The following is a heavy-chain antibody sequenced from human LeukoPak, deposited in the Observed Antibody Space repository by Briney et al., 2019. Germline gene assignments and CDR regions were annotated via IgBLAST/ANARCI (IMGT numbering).Heavy chain of an antibody. J-gene: IGHJ6*03. CDR2: ISSSSSTI. V-gene: IGHV3-48*01. D-gene: IGHD2-2*01. Sequence: GGSLRLSCAASGFTFSRYSMNWVRQAPGKGVGLGSYISSSSSTIYYADSVKGRFTISRDNAKTSLYLQMNSLRAEDTAVYYCASSLYCSSTSCSRLYMDVWGKGTTVTVSS. CDR1: GFTFSRYS. CDR3: ASSLYCSSTSCSRLYMDV.